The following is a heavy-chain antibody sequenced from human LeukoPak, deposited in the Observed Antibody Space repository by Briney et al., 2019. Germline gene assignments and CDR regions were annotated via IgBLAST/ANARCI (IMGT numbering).Heavy chain of an antibody. CDR1: GYTHTSYY. D-gene: IGHD3-9*01. V-gene: IGHV1-46*01. CDR3: ARGNANYDILTGDYVY. Sequence: ASVKVSLKGTGYTHTSYYIHWVRQAPGKGLAWVGINSPSGGSTSYAQKFQVRGSMTRDTSTSTVYMELRSMRSEDTAVYYCARGNANYDILTGDYVYWGQGTLVTVSS. CDR2: NSPSGGST. J-gene: IGHJ4*02.